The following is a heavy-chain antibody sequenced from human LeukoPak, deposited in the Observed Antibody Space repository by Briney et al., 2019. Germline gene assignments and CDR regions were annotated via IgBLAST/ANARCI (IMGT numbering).Heavy chain of an antibody. CDR2: ISYDGGNK. J-gene: IGHJ4*02. V-gene: IGHV3-30*04. CDR3: VKDDILTGYNYYFEY. CDR1: GFTFNSYT. Sequence: GGSLRLSCEASGFTFNSYTVHWVRQAPGKGLEWVAVISYDGGNKNYADSVKGRFTISRDNSLDTLYLQMNSLRAEDTAVYYCVKDDILTGYNYYFEYWGQGTLVTVSS. D-gene: IGHD3-9*01.